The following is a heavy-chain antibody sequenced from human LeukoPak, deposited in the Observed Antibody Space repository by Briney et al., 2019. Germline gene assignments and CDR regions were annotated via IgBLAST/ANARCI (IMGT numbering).Heavy chain of an antibody. CDR1: GGSISSYY. V-gene: IGHV4-4*07. CDR2: IYTSGST. Sequence: SETLSLTCTVSGGSISSYYWSWIRQPAGKGLEWIGRIYTSGSTNYNPSLTSRVTMSVDTSKNQFSLKLSSVTAADPAVYYCGRDIGYDYVWGSYRSGGDYFDYWGQGTLVTVSS. D-gene: IGHD3-16*02. CDR3: GRDIGYDYVWGSYRSGGDYFDY. J-gene: IGHJ4*02.